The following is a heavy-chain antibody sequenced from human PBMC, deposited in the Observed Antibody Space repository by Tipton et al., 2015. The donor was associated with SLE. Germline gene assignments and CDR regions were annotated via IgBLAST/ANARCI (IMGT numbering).Heavy chain of an antibody. D-gene: IGHD1-1*01. J-gene: IGHJ3*02. V-gene: IGHV3-30*03. Sequence: SLRLSCAASGFTFSSYGMHWVRQAPGKGLEWVAVISYDGSNKYYADSVKGRFTISRDNSKNTLYLQMNSLRAEDTAVYYCARENWQDAFDIWGQGTMVTVSS. CDR2: ISYDGSNK. CDR1: GFTFSSYG. CDR3: ARENWQDAFDI.